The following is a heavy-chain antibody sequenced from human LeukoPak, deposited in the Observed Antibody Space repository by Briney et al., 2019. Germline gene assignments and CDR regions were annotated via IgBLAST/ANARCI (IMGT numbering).Heavy chain of an antibody. CDR1: GYTFTSYW. CDR2: IYPGDSDT. J-gene: IGHJ3*02. D-gene: IGHD2-2*01. CDR3: VRQARSEYCTSTSCSPGAFDI. V-gene: IGHV5-51*01. Sequence: GESLKISCKGSGYTFTSYWIAWVRQMPGKGLEWMGIIYPGDSDTRYSPSFQGQVTISADKSITTAYLQWSSLQASDTAMYYCVRQARSEYCTSTSCSPGAFDIWGQGTMVTVS.